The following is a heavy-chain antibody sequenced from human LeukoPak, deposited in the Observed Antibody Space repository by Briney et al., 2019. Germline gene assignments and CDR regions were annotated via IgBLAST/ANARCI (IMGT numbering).Heavy chain of an antibody. CDR2: IYYTGST. D-gene: IGHD2/OR15-2a*01. J-gene: IGHJ3*01. CDR3: ARKRGAFPSL. CDR1: GLAISGSSYY. V-gene: IGHV4-39*07. Sequence: SETLSLTCSVSGLAISGSSYYWAWIRQPPGKGLEYIGNIYYTGSTYYNPSLKSRVTISLDTSKNQFSLRLTSVTAADTAVYYCARKRGAFPSLWGPGTMVTVSS.